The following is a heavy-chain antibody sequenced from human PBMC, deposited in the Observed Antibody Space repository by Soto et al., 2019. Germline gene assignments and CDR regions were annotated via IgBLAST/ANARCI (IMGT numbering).Heavy chain of an antibody. D-gene: IGHD1-26*01. V-gene: IGHV1-69*06. CDR3: ARVVGATGWLDH. J-gene: IGHJ4*02. CDR2: IIPIFGTA. Sequence: SVKVSCKASGGTFSSYAISWVRQAPGQGLEWMGGIIPIFGTANYAQKFQGRVTITADKSTSTAYMELSSLRSEDTAVYYCARVVGATGWLDHWGQGTLVTVSS. CDR1: GGTFSSYA.